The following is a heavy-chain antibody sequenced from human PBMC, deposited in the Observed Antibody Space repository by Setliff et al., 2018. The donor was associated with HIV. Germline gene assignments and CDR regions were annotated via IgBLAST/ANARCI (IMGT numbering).Heavy chain of an antibody. Sequence: TLSLTCAVYGGSFSGYYWSWIRQPAGKGLEWIGRIYTSGSTNYNPSLKSRVTISLDTSKNQFSLKLSSVTAADTAVYYCAREVFSGWRIFDIWGHGTMVT. D-gene: IGHD6-19*01. CDR1: GGSFSGYY. V-gene: IGHV4-4*07. CDR3: AREVFSGWRIFDI. CDR2: IYTSGST. J-gene: IGHJ3*02.